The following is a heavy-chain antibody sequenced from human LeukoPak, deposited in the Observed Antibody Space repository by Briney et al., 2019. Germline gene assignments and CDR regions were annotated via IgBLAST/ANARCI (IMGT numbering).Heavy chain of an antibody. D-gene: IGHD3-10*02. J-gene: IGHJ4*02. CDR2: IYHSGST. V-gene: IGHV4-4*02. Sequence: PGGSLRLSCAASGFTFSSYWMSWVRQPPGKGLEWIGEIYHSGSTNYNPSLKSRVTISVDKSKNQFSPKLSSVTAADTAVYYCARDRSVLDYWGQGTLVTVSS. CDR3: ARDRSVLDY. CDR1: GFTFSSYW.